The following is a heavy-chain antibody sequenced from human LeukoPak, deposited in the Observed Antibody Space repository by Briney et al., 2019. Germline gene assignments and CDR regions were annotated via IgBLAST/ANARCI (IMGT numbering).Heavy chain of an antibody. J-gene: IGHJ4*02. V-gene: IGHV3-74*01. D-gene: IGHD6-6*01. CDR3: ARGPNSNWSGLDF. CDR1: GFTFGNYW. Sequence: PGGSLRLSCAASGFTFGNYWMHWVRQAPGKGLVWLSRINNDGSSSSYADFVKGRFTISRDNAKNTLYLQIDNLEAEDTAVYYCARGPNSNWSGLDFWGQGTLLTVSS. CDR2: INNDGSSS.